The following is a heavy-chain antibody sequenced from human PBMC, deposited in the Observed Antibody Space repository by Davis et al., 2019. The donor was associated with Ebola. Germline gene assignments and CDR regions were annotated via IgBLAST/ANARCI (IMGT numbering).Heavy chain of an antibody. Sequence: GESLKISCAASGFTVSTNCMSWVRQAPGKGLEWVSVIYGGSETTYYTDSVRGRFTISRDNSKNTLFLQMDSLRAEDTAIYFCARGTYGYYFYGLDVWGQGTTVTVSS. CDR1: GFTVSTNC. CDR3: ARGTYGYYFYGLDV. J-gene: IGHJ6*02. D-gene: IGHD4-17*01. CDR2: IYGGSETT. V-gene: IGHV3-53*01.